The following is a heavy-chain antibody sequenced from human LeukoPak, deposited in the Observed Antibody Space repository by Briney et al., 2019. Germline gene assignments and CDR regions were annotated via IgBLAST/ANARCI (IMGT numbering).Heavy chain of an antibody. V-gene: IGHV4-30-4*01. J-gene: IGHJ4*02. CDR2: IYYSGST. CDR3: ASLYGSGSSKIDY. D-gene: IGHD3-10*01. Sequence: PSETLSLNCTVSGGSISSGDYYWRWIRQPPGKGLEWIGYIYYSGSTYYNPSLKSRVTISVDTSKNQFSLKLSSVTAADTAVHYCASLYGSGSSKIDYWGQGTLVTVSS. CDR1: GGSISSGDYY.